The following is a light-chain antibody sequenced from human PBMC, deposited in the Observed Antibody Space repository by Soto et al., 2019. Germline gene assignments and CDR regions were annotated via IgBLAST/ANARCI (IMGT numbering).Light chain of an antibody. CDR1: QSISSY. Sequence: DIQMTHSPSTLSASVGDRVTITCRASQSISSYLNWYQQKPGKAPKLLIYAASSLQSGVPSRFSGSGSGTDFTLTISCLQPEDFATYYCQQSYSTPSFGQGTKVDIK. J-gene: IGKJ1*01. CDR2: AAS. V-gene: IGKV1-39*01. CDR3: QQSYSTPS.